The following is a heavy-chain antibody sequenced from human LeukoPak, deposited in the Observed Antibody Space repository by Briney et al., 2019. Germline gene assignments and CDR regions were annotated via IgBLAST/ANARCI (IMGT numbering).Heavy chain of an antibody. V-gene: IGHV4-34*01. Sequence: GSLRLSCAASGFTFSSYAMSWIRQPPGKGLEWIGEINHSGSTNYNPSLKSRVTISVDTSKNQFSLKLSSVTAADTAVYYCARVSRYGQQLVRGDYWGQGTLVTVSS. CDR3: ARVSRYGQQLVRGDY. J-gene: IGHJ4*02. CDR1: GFTFSSYA. CDR2: INHSGST. D-gene: IGHD6-13*01.